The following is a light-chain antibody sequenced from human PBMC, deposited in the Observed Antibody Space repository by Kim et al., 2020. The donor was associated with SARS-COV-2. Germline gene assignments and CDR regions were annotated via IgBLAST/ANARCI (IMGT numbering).Light chain of an antibody. CDR3: QQYGSSTWT. CDR2: GAS. Sequence: EIVLTQSPGTLSLSPGERATLSCRDSQSVTSNYLAWYQQKPGQAPRLLIYGASSRATGIPDRFSGSGSGTDFILTISRLEPEDFAVYYCQQYGSSTWTFGQGTKVEIK. CDR1: QSVTSNY. J-gene: IGKJ1*01. V-gene: IGKV3-20*01.